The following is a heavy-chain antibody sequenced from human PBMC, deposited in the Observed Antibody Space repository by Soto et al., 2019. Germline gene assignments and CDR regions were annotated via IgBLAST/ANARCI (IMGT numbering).Heavy chain of an antibody. Sequence: SVKVSCKASGGTFSSYAISWVRQAPGQGLEWIGGIIPIFGTANYAQKFQGRVTITADESTSTAYMELSNLRSEETAVYYCARDRCSGGSCYTIGFDPWGQGPLVTVSS. CDR3: ARDRCSGGSCYTIGFDP. CDR2: IIPIFGTA. D-gene: IGHD2-15*01. CDR1: GGTFSSYA. V-gene: IGHV1-69*13. J-gene: IGHJ5*02.